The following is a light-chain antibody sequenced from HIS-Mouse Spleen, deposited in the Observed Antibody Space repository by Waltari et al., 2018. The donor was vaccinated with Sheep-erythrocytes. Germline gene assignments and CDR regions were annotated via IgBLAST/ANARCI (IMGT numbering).Light chain of an antibody. CDR1: SRHVGGYNY. V-gene: IGLV2-8*01. J-gene: IGLJ1*01. CDR2: EVS. CDR3: CSYAGSYNHV. Sequence: QSALTQPPSASGSPGQSVTISCTGPSRHVGGYNYASCYQQHPGKAPKLMIYEVSKRPSGVPDRFSGSKSGNTASLTVSGLQAEDEADYYCCSYAGSYNHVFATGTKVTVL.